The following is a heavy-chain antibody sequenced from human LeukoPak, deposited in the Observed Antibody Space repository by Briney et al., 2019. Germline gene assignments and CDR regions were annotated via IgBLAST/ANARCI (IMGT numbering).Heavy chain of an antibody. CDR1: GFTFSSYA. CDR3: AKWPEGAMDYFDY. J-gene: IGHJ4*02. V-gene: IGHV3-23*01. D-gene: IGHD3-16*01. Sequence: GGSLRLSCAASGFTFSSYAMSWVRQAPGKGLEWVSAISGSGGSTYYADSVKGRFTISRDNSKNTLYLEMSSLRVEDTAIYYCAKWPEGAMDYFDYWGQGTLVTVSS. CDR2: ISGSGGST.